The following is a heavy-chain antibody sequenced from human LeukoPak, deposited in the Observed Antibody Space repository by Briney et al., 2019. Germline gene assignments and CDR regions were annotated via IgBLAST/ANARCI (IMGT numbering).Heavy chain of an antibody. Sequence: SCKVSGYTLTELSMHWVRQTPGKGLEWVGVILFDGSNKYYADSVKGRFTISRDNSKNTLFLQMNSLTVEDTAVYYCAKVGVSSSWNYYYYGMDVWGQGTTVTVSS. D-gene: IGHD6-13*01. CDR1: GYTLTELS. CDR3: AKVGVSSSWNYYYYGMDV. CDR2: ILFDGSNK. V-gene: IGHV3-33*03. J-gene: IGHJ6*02.